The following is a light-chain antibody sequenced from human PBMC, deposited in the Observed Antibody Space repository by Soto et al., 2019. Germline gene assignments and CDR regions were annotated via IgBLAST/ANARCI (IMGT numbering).Light chain of an antibody. CDR3: QQYGSSPWT. CDR2: GAS. V-gene: IGKV3-20*01. Sequence: STQSPGTLSLSPGERATLTCRASQSVSSSYLGWYQQKPGQAPRLLIYGASSRATGIPDRFSGSGSGTDFTLTISRLEPEDFAVYYCQQYGSSPWTFGQGTIVDIK. J-gene: IGKJ1*01. CDR1: QSVSSSY.